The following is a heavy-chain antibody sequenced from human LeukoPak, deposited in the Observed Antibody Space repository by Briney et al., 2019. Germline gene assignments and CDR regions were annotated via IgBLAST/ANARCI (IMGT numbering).Heavy chain of an antibody. CDR2: IWFDGSTQ. Sequence: QSGGSLRLSCAASGFAFSTHGMHWVRQAPGKGLEWVSVIWFDGSTQYYTDSVKGRFTTSRDNSKNTLFLQMHSLRAEDTAVYYCVRDPQIDWNRPSPLSWGQGTLVTVSS. V-gene: IGHV3-33*01. CDR3: VRDPQIDWNRPSPLS. CDR1: GFAFSTHG. D-gene: IGHD1-1*01. J-gene: IGHJ5*02.